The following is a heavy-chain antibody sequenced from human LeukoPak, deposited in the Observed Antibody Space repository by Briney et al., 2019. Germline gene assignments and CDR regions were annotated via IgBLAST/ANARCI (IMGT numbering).Heavy chain of an antibody. V-gene: IGHV3-74*01. CDR2: INTDGSDT. CDR3: ARNNWGIDD. CDR1: GFSFSNHG. Sequence: GGSLRLSCAASGFSFSNHGMHWVRQVSGKGLVWVSRINTDGSDTSYADSVEGRFTISRDNARNTLFLQMNSLRVEDTAVYYCARNNWGIDDWGQGTLVTVSS. J-gene: IGHJ4*02. D-gene: IGHD7-27*01.